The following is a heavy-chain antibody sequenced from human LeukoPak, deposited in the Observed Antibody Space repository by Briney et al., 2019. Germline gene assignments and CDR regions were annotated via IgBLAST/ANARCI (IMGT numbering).Heavy chain of an antibody. J-gene: IGHJ4*02. V-gene: IGHV3-7*01. CDR1: GFTFSSYW. CDR2: IKQDGSEK. D-gene: IGHD3-10*01. Sequence: GGSLRLSCAASGFTFSSYWMSWVRQAPGKGLEWVANIKQDGSEKYYVDSVKGRFTISRDNAKNSLYLQMNSLRAEDTAVYYCAREVLLWFGELSGYFDYWGQGTLVTVSS. CDR3: AREVLLWFGELSGYFDY.